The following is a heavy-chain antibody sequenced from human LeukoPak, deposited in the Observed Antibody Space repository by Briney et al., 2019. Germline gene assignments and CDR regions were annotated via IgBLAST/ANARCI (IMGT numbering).Heavy chain of an antibody. CDR3: ARHYRAYYYGSGRLTYFDY. D-gene: IGHD3-10*01. J-gene: IGHJ4*02. CDR2: IYYSGST. V-gene: IGHV4-39*01. Sequence: SETLSLTCTVSGGSISSSSYYWGWIRQPPGKGLEWIGSIYYSGSTYYNPSLKSRVTISVDTSKNQFSLKLSSVTAADTAVYYCARHYRAYYYGSGRLTYFDYWGQGTLVTVSS. CDR1: GGSISSSSYY.